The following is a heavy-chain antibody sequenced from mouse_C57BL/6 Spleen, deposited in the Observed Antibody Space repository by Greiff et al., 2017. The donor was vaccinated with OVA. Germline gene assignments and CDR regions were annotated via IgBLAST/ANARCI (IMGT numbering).Heavy chain of an antibody. Sequence: QVQLKESGPELVKPGASVKISCKASGYAFSSSWMNWVKQRPGKGLEWIGRIYPGDGDTNYNGKFKGKATLTADKSSSTAYMQLSSLTSEDSAVYFCARSPRFAMDYWGQGTSVTVSS. CDR1: GYAFSSSW. CDR2: IYPGDGDT. CDR3: ARSPRFAMDY. V-gene: IGHV1-82*01. J-gene: IGHJ4*01.